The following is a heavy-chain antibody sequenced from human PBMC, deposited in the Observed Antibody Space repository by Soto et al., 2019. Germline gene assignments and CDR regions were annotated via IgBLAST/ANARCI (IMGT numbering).Heavy chain of an antibody. D-gene: IGHD5-18*01. CDR3: AIRGYSYSSQYYYYYGMDV. Sequence: ASVKVSCKASGGTFSSYAISWVRQAPGQGLEWMGGIIPIFGTANYAQKFQGRVTITADKSTSTAYMELSSLRSEDTAVYYCAIRGYSYSSQYYYYYGMDVWGQRTTFPVSS. J-gene: IGHJ6*02. V-gene: IGHV1-69*06. CDR1: GGTFSSYA. CDR2: IIPIFGTA.